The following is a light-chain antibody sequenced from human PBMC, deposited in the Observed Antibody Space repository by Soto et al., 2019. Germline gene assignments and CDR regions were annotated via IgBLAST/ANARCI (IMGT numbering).Light chain of an antibody. CDR1: SSDVGGYNY. J-gene: IGLJ3*02. Sequence: QSALTQPASVSGSLGQSITISCTGTSSDVGGYNYVSWYQQHPGKAPKFMIYEVSNRPSGVSNRFSGSKSGNTASLTISGLQAEDEAHYYCSSYTSSSTPWVFGGGTKLTVL. V-gene: IGLV2-14*01. CDR2: EVS. CDR3: SSYTSSSTPWV.